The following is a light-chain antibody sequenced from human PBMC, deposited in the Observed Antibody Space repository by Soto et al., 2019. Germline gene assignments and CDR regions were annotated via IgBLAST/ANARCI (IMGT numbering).Light chain of an antibody. V-gene: IGKV4-1*01. Sequence: DIVMTQSPDSLAVSLGERATINCKSSQSVLYSSNNKNYLAWLQQKRGQPPKVLIYWASTRESGVPDRFSGSGSGTDFTLTISSLQAEDVAGYYCQEYYTTPRTFGQGTKVDI. CDR1: QSVLYSSNNKNY. J-gene: IGKJ1*01. CDR2: WAS. CDR3: QEYYTTPRT.